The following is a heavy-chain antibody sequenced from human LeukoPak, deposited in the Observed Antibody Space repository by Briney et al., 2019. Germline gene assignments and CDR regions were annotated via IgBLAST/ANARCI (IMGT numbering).Heavy chain of an antibody. CDR2: ISTNGGST. CDR3: ARWGSTSCYDY. Sequence: PGGSLRLSCTASGFTFTSYGMNWVRQAPGKGLEYVSAISTNGGSTYYADSVKGRFTISRDNSKNTLYLQMGSVRAEDMAVYYCARWGSTSCYDYWGQGTLVTVSS. D-gene: IGHD2-2*01. V-gene: IGHV3-64*02. J-gene: IGHJ4*02. CDR1: GFTFTSYG.